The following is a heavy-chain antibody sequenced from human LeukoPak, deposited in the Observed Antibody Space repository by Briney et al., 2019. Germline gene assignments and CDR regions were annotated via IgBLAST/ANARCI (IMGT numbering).Heavy chain of an antibody. CDR3: ARDTSSSWYSSWFDP. CDR1: GGSISSYY. Sequence: SETLSLTCTVSGGSISSYYWSWIRQPPGKGLEWIGYIYYSGSTNYNPSLKSRVTISVDTSKNQFSLKLSSVTAADTAVYYCARDTSSSWYSSWFDPWGQGTLVTVSS. D-gene: IGHD6-13*01. J-gene: IGHJ5*02. CDR2: IYYSGST. V-gene: IGHV4-59*01.